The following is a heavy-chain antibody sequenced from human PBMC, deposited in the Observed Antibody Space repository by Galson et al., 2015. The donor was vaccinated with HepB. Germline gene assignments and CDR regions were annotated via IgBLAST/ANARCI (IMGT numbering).Heavy chain of an antibody. Sequence: QSGAEVKKPGESLRISCKGSGYSFTSYWISWVRQMPGKGLEWMGRIDPSDSYTNYSPSFQGHVTISADKSISTAYLQWSSLKASDTAMYYCARHPPLDYDFWSGPTDYWGQGTLVTVSS. J-gene: IGHJ4*02. CDR2: IDPSDSYT. CDR3: ARHPPLDYDFWSGPTDY. V-gene: IGHV5-10-1*01. CDR1: GYSFTSYW. D-gene: IGHD3-3*01.